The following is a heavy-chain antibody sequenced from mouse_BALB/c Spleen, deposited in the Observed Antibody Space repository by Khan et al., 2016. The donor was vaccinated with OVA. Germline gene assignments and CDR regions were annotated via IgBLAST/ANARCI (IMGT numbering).Heavy chain of an antibody. V-gene: IGHV1-26*01. J-gene: IGHJ3*01. Sequence: VQLKESGPDLVKPGASVKMSCKASGYSFTGYYMNWVKQSHGKSLECIGRVNPNTGNTNYNQKFKGKAILIVDTSSSTAYMELRSLTSEESAVYYCARGYDFFAYWGQGTLVTVSA. D-gene: IGHD2-14*01. CDR2: VNPNTGNT. CDR1: GYSFTGYY. CDR3: ARGYDFFAY.